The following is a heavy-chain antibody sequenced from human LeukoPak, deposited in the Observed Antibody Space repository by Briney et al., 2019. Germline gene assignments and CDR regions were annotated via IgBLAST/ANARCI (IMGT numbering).Heavy chain of an antibody. CDR3: AKVMGASIY. CDR1: GFTFSSYA. Sequence: GGSLRLSCAASGFTFSSYAMTWVRRAPGKGLEWVSSISGSGADTYYTDSVKGRFTISRDNSKNTLYLQMSSLRAEDTAVYYCAKVMGASIYWGQGTLVTVSS. D-gene: IGHD1-26*01. V-gene: IGHV3-23*01. J-gene: IGHJ4*02. CDR2: ISGSGADT.